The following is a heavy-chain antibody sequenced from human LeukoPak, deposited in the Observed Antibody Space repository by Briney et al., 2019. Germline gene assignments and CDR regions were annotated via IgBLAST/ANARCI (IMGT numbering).Heavy chain of an antibody. CDR2: ITTSSTYT. J-gene: IGHJ6*03. V-gene: IGHV3-21*01. CDR1: GW. Sequence: GGSLRLSCAASGWMHWVRQAPGKGLEWVSSITTSSTYTFYADSVKGRFTISRDNAKNSLYLQMNSLRAEDTAVYYCARDPYSGSYGDSYYYYMDVWGKGTTVTISS. CDR3: ARDPYSGSYGDSYYYYMDV. D-gene: IGHD1-26*01.